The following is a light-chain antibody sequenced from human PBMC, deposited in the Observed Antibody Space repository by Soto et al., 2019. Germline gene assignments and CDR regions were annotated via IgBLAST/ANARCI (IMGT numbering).Light chain of an antibody. CDR3: QQSSIAPRT. CDR2: NAS. V-gene: IGKV1-39*01. J-gene: IGKJ2*01. Sequence: DIQMTQSPSSLSASVGDRVTITCRASQSIGSYLSWYQQKAGKAPKLLIYNASNLQSWVPLRFSGSGSGTDFTLTIGSLQPEDFATYYCQQSSIAPRTFGQGTKVDIK. CDR1: QSIGSY.